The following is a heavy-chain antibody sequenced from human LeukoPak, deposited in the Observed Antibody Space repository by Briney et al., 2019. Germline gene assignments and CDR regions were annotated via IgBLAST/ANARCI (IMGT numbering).Heavy chain of an antibody. V-gene: IGHV4-39*07. J-gene: IGHJ4*02. CDR3: ARRDSGFDY. D-gene: IGHD2-15*01. CDR1: GGSISSSSYY. Sequence: SETLSLTCTVSGGSISSSSYYWGWIRQPPGKGLEWIGEINHSGSTNYNPSLKSRVTISVDTSKNQFSLKLSSVTAADTAVYYCARRDSGFDYWGQGTLVTVSS. CDR2: INHSGST.